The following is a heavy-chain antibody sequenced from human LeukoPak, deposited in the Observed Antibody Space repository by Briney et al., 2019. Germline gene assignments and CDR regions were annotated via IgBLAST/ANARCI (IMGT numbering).Heavy chain of an antibody. CDR3: ARATSGSIFDY. J-gene: IGHJ4*02. CDR1: GFTFSDYY. V-gene: IGHV3-11*01. CDR2: ISSSGSTI. Sequence: GGSLRLSCAASGFTFSDYYMSWIRQAPGKGLEWVSYISSSGSTIYYADPVKGRFTISRDNAKNSLYLQMNSLSAEDTAVYYCARATSGSIFDYWGQGTLVTVSS. D-gene: IGHD1-26*01.